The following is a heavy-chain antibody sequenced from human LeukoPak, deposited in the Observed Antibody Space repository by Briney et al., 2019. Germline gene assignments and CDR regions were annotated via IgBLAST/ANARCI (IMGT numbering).Heavy chain of an antibody. CDR2: IRYDGSNK. V-gene: IGHV3-30*02. CDR1: GFTFSSYG. CDR3: ARQIPDYGGNLEVFGYIDL. Sequence: PGGSLRLSCAASGFTFSSYGMHWVRQAPGKGLEWVAFIRYDGSNKYYADSVKGRFTISRDNSKNTLYLEMNSLRAEDTAVYYCARQIPDYGGNLEVFGYIDLWGRGTLVTVSS. D-gene: IGHD4-23*01. J-gene: IGHJ2*01.